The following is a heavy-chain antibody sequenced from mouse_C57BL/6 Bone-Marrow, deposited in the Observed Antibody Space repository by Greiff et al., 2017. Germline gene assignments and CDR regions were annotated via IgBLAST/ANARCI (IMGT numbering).Heavy chain of an antibody. V-gene: IGHV2-6-1*01. CDR3: ARHGDGYLGYWYFDV. CDR2: IWSDGST. CDR1: GFSLTSYG. Sequence: QVQLKESGPGLVAPSQSLSITCTVSGFSLTSYGVHWVRQPPGKGLEWLVVIWSDGSTTYNSALKSRLSISKDNSKSQVFLKMNSLQTDDTAMYYCARHGDGYLGYWYFDVWGTGTTVTVSS. D-gene: IGHD2-3*01. J-gene: IGHJ1*03.